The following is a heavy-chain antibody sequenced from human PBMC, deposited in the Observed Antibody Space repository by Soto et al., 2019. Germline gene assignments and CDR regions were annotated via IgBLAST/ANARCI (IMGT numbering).Heavy chain of an antibody. J-gene: IGHJ5*02. CDR1: GGSISSGDYY. V-gene: IGHV4-31*03. Sequence: QVQLQESGPGLVKPSQTLSLTCTVSGGSISSGDYYWSWIRQHPGKGLEWIGYINYSGSTDYRPSLKSRVTISVDTSKNQFSLKLSSVTAADTAVYYCARWWSGSRQGFDPWGQGTLVTVSS. CDR3: ARWWSGSRQGFDP. CDR2: INYSGST. D-gene: IGHD3-3*01.